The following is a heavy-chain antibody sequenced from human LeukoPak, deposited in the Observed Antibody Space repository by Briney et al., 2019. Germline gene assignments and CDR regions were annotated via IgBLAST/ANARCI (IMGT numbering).Heavy chain of an antibody. CDR3: ARATSGYDYHYYYYGMDV. V-gene: IGHV4-59*01. CDR2: IYYSGST. D-gene: IGHD5-12*01. J-gene: IGHJ6*02. Sequence: SETLSLTCTVSGGSISSYYWSWIRQPPGKGLEWIGYIYYSGSTNYNPSLKSRVTISVDTSKNQFSLKLSSVTAADTAVYYCARATSGYDYHYYYYGMDVWSQGTTVTVSS. CDR1: GGSISSYY.